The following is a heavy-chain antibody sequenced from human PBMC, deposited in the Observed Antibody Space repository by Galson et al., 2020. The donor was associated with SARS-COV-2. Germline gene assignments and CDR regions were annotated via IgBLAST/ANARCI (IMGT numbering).Heavy chain of an antibody. Sequence: TGGSLRLSCAASGFNLSYFEVSWVRQAPGTRLEWISYMSERGTPTYYADAVKGRFTISRDNAKNSLSLQMNWLRAEDTGIYYCVRDFYGAGDALDMWGQGTKVTVSS. D-gene: IGHD2-8*01. CDR2: MSERGTPT. CDR1: GFNLSYFE. V-gene: IGHV3-48*03. CDR3: VRDFYGAGDALDM. J-gene: IGHJ3*02.